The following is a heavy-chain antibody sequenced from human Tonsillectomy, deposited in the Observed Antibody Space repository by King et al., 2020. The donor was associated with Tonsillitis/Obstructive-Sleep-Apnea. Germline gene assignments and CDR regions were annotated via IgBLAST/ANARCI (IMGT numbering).Heavy chain of an antibody. Sequence: VQLVESGGGLVQPGGSLRLSCTASGFTFSSYWMHWVRQAPGKGLVWVSRINSDGSSTTYADSVKGRFTISRDNAKNTLYLQMNSLRAEDTAVYYCAREDYGLLYEYYYYGMAVWGLGTTVTVSS. CDR1: GFTFSSYW. J-gene: IGHJ6*02. D-gene: IGHD4-17*01. V-gene: IGHV3-74*03. CDR2: INSDGSST. CDR3: AREDYGLLYEYYYYGMAV.